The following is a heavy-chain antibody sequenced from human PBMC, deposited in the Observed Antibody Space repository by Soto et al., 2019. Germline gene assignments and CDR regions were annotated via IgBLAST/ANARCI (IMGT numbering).Heavy chain of an antibody. Sequence: EVVLLESGGGLVQPGGSLRLSCAASGFTFAGYSTMSWVRQAPGKGLEWVSSISGSGGSTYYSDSVKGRFTISRDNIQNILYLQRDGLRAEDTAFYYCAKDRGGFAGGWKSFDHWAREPWSPSPQ. CDR2: ISGSGGST. D-gene: IGHD6-19*01. CDR1: GFTFAGYST. V-gene: IGHV3-23*01. CDR3: AKDRGGFAGGWKSFDH. J-gene: IGHJ4*02.